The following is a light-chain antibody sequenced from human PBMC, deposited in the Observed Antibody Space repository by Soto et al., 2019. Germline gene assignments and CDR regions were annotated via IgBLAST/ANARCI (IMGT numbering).Light chain of an antibody. V-gene: IGKV1-33*01. Sequence: DIQMTQSPSSLSASVGDRVTITCQASQDIRKYLSWYQQKPGKAPKLLIYGASYLETGVPPRFSGSGYGTDFTFTISSLQPEDIATYYCQHYDHLPPFTFGPGTKVAIK. CDR3: QHYDHLPPFT. J-gene: IGKJ3*01. CDR2: GAS. CDR1: QDIRKY.